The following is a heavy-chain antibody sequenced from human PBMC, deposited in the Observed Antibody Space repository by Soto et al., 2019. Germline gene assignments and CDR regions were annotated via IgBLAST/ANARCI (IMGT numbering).Heavy chain of an antibody. CDR1: GGSISSYY. V-gene: IGHV4-59*01. Sequence: QVQLQESGPGLVKPSETLSLTCTVSGGSISSYYWNWIRQSPGKGLEWIGYTSFSGDTTYNPSLKRRVTISLDTSKNQFSLRLSSVTAADTAVYYCASGGGDWGQGTLVTVSS. CDR3: ASGGGD. D-gene: IGHD2-15*01. J-gene: IGHJ4*02. CDR2: TSFSGDT.